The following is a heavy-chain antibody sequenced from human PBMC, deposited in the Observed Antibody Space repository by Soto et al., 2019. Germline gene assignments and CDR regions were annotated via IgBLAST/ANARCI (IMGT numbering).Heavy chain of an antibody. Sequence: DVQLVESGGGLVQPGGSLRLSCAASGITFINYWMTWVRQVPGKGLEWEANIKEDGSEKYFVDSVKGRFTISRDNARNSLYLQMNSLRAEDTGVYYCACDGAGYSYGYYFDYWGQGALVCVSS. D-gene: IGHD5-18*01. J-gene: IGHJ4*02. CDR2: IKEDGSEK. CDR1: GITFINYW. CDR3: ACDGAGYSYGYYFDY. V-gene: IGHV3-7*05.